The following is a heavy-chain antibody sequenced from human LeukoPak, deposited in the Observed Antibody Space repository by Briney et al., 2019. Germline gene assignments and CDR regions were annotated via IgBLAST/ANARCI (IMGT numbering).Heavy chain of an antibody. CDR1: GGTFSSYA. V-gene: IGHV1-69*01. CDR2: IIPIFGTA. CDR3: ARESGSKYQLLYVHYYYYMDV. D-gene: IGHD2-2*02. J-gene: IGHJ6*03. Sequence: SVKASCKASGGTFSSYAISWVRQAPGQGLEWMGGIIPIFGTANYAQKFQGRVTITADESTSTAYMELSSLRSEDTAVYYCARESGSKYQLLYVHYYYYMDVWGKGTTVTVSS.